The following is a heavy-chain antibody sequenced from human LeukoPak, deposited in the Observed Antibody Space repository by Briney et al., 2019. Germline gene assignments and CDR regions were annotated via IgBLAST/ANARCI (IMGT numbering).Heavy chain of an antibody. Sequence: ASVKVSCKASGCTFSSYTISWVRQAPGQGLEWMGRIIPILCIANYAQKYQGRATTTADKSTSTAYMELSSMRCEDTAVSYCAVGGSSWYYFDYWGQGTLVTVSS. CDR2: IIPILCIA. V-gene: IGHV1-69*02. J-gene: IGHJ4*02. CDR3: AVGGSSWYYFDY. CDR1: GCTFSSYT. D-gene: IGHD6-13*01.